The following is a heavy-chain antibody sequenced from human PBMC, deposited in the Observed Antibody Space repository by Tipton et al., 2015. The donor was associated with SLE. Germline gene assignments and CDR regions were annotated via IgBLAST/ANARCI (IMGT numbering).Heavy chain of an antibody. CDR2: ISSSGSTI. D-gene: IGHD3-3*01. CDR1: GFTFSSYE. Sequence: GSLRLSCAASGFTFSSYEMNWVRQAPGKGLEWVSYISSSGSTIYYADSVKGRFTISRDNAKNSLYLQMDSPRAEDTGIYYCARDGKVNFFGMTYGQSGAFDHWGQGTLVTVTS. J-gene: IGHJ4*02. CDR3: ARDGKVNFFGMTYGQSGAFDH. V-gene: IGHV3-48*03.